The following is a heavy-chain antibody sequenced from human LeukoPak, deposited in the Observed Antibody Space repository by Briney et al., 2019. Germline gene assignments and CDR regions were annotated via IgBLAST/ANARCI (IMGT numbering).Heavy chain of an antibody. Sequence: PGGSLRLSCAASGFNFSSYWMHWVRQRPGKGLVWVSRIHLDGRTTNYADSVKGRFTISRDNAKNTLSLEMNSLRPEDTAVYYCARGGSPSDYWGQGTLVSVSS. CDR3: ARGGSPSDY. CDR2: IHLDGRTT. D-gene: IGHD3-16*01. CDR1: GFNFSSYW. V-gene: IGHV3-74*01. J-gene: IGHJ4*02.